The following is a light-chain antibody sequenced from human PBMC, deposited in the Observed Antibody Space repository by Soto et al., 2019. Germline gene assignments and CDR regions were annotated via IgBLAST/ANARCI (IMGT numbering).Light chain of an antibody. J-gene: IGLJ3*02. CDR2: DDK. V-gene: IGLV3-21*02. CDR3: QLWYCKSIYEVM. Sequence: SYELTQPPSVSVAPGQTARITCGGNNIASKSVHWYQQKPGQAPVLVVYDDKDRPSGIPERFSGSTSGNTATLTISRVEAGNEADYYCQLWYCKSIYEVMFGGGTKLTVL. CDR1: NIASKS.